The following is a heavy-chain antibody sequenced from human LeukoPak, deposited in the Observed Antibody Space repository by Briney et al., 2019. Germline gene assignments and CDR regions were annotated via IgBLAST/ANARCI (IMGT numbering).Heavy chain of an antibody. CDR1: GYNFTSYY. CDR3: ARDWFGAYYYYYMDV. V-gene: IGHV1-46*01. Sequence: GASVKVSCKPSGYNFTSYYMHWVRQAPGEGLEWMGIINPNVGSTRYAQKFQGRVTMTRDTSTNTFYMELKSLRSEDTAVYSCARDWFGAYYYYYMDVWGQGTTVTISS. D-gene: IGHD3-10*01. J-gene: IGHJ6*03. CDR2: INPNVGST.